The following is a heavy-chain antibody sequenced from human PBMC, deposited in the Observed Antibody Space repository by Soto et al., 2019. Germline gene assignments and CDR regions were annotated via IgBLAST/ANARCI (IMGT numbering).Heavy chain of an antibody. J-gene: IGHJ6*02. CDR2: IYYSGST. CDR1: GGSISSSSYY. D-gene: IGHD2-2*01. Sequence: SETLSLTCTVSGGSISSSSYYWGWIRQPPGKGLEWIGSIYYSGSTYYNPSLKSRVTISVDTSKNQFSLKLSSVTAADTAVYYCARRIYCSSTSCPLYYYYYGMDVWGQGTTVTVSS. V-gene: IGHV4-39*01. CDR3: ARRIYCSSTSCPLYYYYYGMDV.